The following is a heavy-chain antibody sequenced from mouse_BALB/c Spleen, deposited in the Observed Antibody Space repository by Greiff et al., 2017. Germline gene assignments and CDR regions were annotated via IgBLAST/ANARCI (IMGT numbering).Heavy chain of an antibody. V-gene: IGHV3-8*02. Sequence: DVMLVESGPSLVKPSQTLSLTCSVTGDSITSGYWNWIRKFPGNKLEYMGYISYSGSTYYNPSLKSRISITRDTSKNQYYLQLNSVTTEDTATYYCVFYDGYPYAMDYWGQGTSVTVSS. CDR3: VFYDGYPYAMDY. J-gene: IGHJ4*01. CDR1: GDSITSGY. CDR2: ISYSGST. D-gene: IGHD2-3*01.